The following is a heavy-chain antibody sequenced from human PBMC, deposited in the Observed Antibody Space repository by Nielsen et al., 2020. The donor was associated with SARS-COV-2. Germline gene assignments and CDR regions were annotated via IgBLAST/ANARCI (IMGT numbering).Heavy chain of an antibody. CDR2: ISWNSGSI. J-gene: IGHJ6*03. V-gene: IGHV3-9*01. CDR1: GFTFDDYA. D-gene: IGHD2-21*01. CDR3: ARIPESLTYYYYMDV. Sequence: SLKISCAASGFTFDDYAMHWVRQAPGKGLEWVSGISWNSGSIGYADSVKGRFTISRDNAKNSLYLQMNSLRAEDTALYHCARIPESLTYYYYMDVWGKGTTVTVSS.